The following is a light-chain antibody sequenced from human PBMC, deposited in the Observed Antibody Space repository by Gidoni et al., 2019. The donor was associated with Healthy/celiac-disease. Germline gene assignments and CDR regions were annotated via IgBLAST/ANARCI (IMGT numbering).Light chain of an antibody. CDR2: GAN. Sequence: DIKMTQSPSSLSASVGDRVTITCRASQSISRFLNWYQHKPGKAPNLLISGANTLQSGVPSRFSGSGSGTDFTLTISSLQPEDFVTYHCQQSHSTPWTFGRGTKVEIK. CDR1: QSISRF. V-gene: IGKV1-39*01. J-gene: IGKJ1*01. CDR3: QQSHSTPWT.